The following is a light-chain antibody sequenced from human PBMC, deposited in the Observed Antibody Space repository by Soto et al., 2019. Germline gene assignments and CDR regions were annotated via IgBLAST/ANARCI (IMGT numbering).Light chain of an antibody. CDR3: QQYNNWPPLT. CDR2: GAS. J-gene: IGKJ5*01. CDR1: QTIDNT. Sequence: EIMLTQSPGTLSLSPGERATLSCRASQTIDNTLAWYQQKPGQAPRLLIYGASTRATGIPARFSGSGSGTEFTLTISSLQSEDFAVYYCQQYNNWPPLTFGQGTRLEI. V-gene: IGKV3-15*01.